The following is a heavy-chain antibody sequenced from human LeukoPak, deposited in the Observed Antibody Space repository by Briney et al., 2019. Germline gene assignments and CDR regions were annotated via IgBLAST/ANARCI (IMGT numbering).Heavy chain of an antibody. CDR1: GFTFSSYA. CDR3: AKVNYYDSSGSNVDY. J-gene: IGHJ4*02. V-gene: IGHV3-23*01. CDR2: ISGSGGST. D-gene: IGHD3-22*01. Sequence: GGSLRLSCAASGFTFSSYAMSWVRQAPAKGLEWVSAISGSGGSTYYADSVKGRFTISRDNSKNTLYLQMNSLRAEDTAVYYCAKVNYYDSSGSNVDYWGQGTLVTVSS.